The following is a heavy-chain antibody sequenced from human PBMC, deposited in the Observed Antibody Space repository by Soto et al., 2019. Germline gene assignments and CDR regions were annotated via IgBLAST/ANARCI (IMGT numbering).Heavy chain of an antibody. CDR3: ARRAQIGKQLWLPFDY. D-gene: IGHD5-18*01. Sequence: ASVKVSCKASGYTFSNFAMHWVRQAPGQRLEWMGWINAGNWNTKYSQKFQGRVTMTRDLSISTAYMELSGLRSEDTAVYYCARRAQIGKQLWLPFDYWAQGTLVTGSS. CDR2: INAGNWNT. V-gene: IGHV1-3*01. CDR1: GYTFSNFA. J-gene: IGHJ4*02.